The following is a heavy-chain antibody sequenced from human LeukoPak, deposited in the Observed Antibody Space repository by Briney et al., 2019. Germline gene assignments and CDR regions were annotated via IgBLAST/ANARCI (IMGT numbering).Heavy chain of an antibody. D-gene: IGHD3-10*01. Sequence: ASVKVSCKASGYTFTGYYLYWVRQAPGQGLEWMGWINPNSGGTNYAQKFQGSVTMTRDTSISTAYMELNRLRSDDTAVYYCAIKYGSGSYAFDCWGQGTLVTVSS. CDR1: GYTFTGYY. V-gene: IGHV1-2*02. CDR3: AIKYGSGSYAFDC. J-gene: IGHJ4*02. CDR2: INPNSGGT.